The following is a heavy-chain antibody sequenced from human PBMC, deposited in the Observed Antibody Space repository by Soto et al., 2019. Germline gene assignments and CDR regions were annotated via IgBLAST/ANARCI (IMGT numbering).Heavy chain of an antibody. CDR3: GGDSAAGDL. CDR2: INPNGGST. D-gene: IGHD6-13*01. Sequence: QVQLVQSGAEVKKPGASVKISCEASGYSFTSQYVHWVRQAPGQGLEWMGIINPNGGSTNYAQEFQGRVTLTMDTSTTTVYMELSGLRAEDTAIFYGGGDSAAGDLWGQGTMVTVSS. J-gene: IGHJ3*01. CDR1: GYSFTSQY. V-gene: IGHV1-46*01.